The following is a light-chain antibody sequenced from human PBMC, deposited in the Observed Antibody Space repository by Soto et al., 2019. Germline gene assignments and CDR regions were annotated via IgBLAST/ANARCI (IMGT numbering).Light chain of an antibody. CDR1: TSNIGTNY. J-gene: IGLJ3*02. CDR2: RTN. V-gene: IGLV1-47*01. CDR3: ASRDDILSGHWV. Sequence: QSVLTQPPSASETPGQRVTISCSGGTSNIGTNYVYWYQHLPGRAPKLLIYRTNQRPSGVPDRFSGSKSGTSASLAISGLRSEDEADYYFASRDDILSGHWVFGGGTKLTVL.